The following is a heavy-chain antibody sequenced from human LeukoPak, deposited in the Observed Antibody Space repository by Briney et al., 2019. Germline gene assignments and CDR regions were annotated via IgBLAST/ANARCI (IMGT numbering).Heavy chain of an antibody. CDR3: ARAYCGGDCYPHDAFDI. D-gene: IGHD2-21*02. CDR1: GFTFSSYA. V-gene: IGHV3-23*01. Sequence: GGSLRLSCAASGFTFSSYAMSWVRQAPGKGLEWVSAISGSGGSTYYADSVKGRFTISRDNSENTLYLQMNSLRAEDTAVYYCARAYCGGDCYPHDAFDIWGQGTMVTVSS. CDR2: ISGSGGST. J-gene: IGHJ3*02.